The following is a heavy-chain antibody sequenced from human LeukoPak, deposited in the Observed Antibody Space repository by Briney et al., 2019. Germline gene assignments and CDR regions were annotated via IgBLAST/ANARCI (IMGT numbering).Heavy chain of an antibody. CDR1: GFTFSSYW. D-gene: IGHD5-12*01. CDR3: ARESKYSGYPFDY. V-gene: IGHV3-74*01. Sequence: GGSLRLSCAASGFTFSSYWMHWVRQAPGKGLVWVSHVNSDGSGTTYADSVKGRFTISRDNAKNTLYLQMNSLRAEDTAVYYCARESKYSGYPFDYWGQGTLVTVSS. J-gene: IGHJ4*02. CDR2: VNSDGSGT.